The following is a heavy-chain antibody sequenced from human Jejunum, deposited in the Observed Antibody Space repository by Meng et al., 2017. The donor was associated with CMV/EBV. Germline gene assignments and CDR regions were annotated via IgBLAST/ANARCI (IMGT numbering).Heavy chain of an antibody. CDR1: GGSIGSISC. CDR2: ICYSGST. CDR3: ARGYASWTVDGRVGY. J-gene: IGHJ4*02. D-gene: IGHD2-2*01. V-gene: IGHV4-4*02. Sequence: SGGSIGSISCGSWVRQPPGKGLGWIGEICYSGSTNYNSSLESRVTISLDKSNNQFSLKLSSVTAADTAVYYCARGYASWTVDGRVGYWGQGTLVTVSS.